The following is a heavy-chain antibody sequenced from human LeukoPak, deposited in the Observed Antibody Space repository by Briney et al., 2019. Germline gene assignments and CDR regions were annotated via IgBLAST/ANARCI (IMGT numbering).Heavy chain of an antibody. CDR1: GYTFTSYD. J-gene: IGHJ4*02. D-gene: IGHD3-3*01. CDR3: ARADFTIFGVAITYYFDY. V-gene: IGHV1-8*01. Sequence: ASVKVSCKASGYTFTSYDINWVRQATGQGLEWMGWMNPNCGNTGYAQKFQGRVTMTRNTSISTAYMELSSLRSEDTAVYYCARADFTIFGVAITYYFDYWGQGTLVTVSS. CDR2: MNPNCGNT.